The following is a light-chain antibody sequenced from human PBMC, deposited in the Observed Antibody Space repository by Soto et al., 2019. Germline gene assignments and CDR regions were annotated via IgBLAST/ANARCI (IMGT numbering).Light chain of an antibody. J-gene: IGKJ1*01. V-gene: IGKV3-20*01. CDR1: QSVSNNY. Sequence: EIVLTQAPGTLSLSPGEGPTLSCRASQSVSNNYLAWYQQKPGQAPRLLIYGASNRATGIPDRFSGSGSGTDFTLTISRLEPEDFAVYYCQQYGRSGTFGQGTKVDIK. CDR3: QQYGRSGT. CDR2: GAS.